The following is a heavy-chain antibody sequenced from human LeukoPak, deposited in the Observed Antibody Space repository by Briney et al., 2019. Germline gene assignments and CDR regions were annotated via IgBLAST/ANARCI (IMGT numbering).Heavy chain of an antibody. V-gene: IGHV1-2*02. CDR3: ARDPVSSSGYGPRDHAFDI. CDR2: INPNSGGT. J-gene: IGHJ3*02. D-gene: IGHD5-12*01. Sequence: GASVKVSCKASGYTFTGYYMHWVRQAPGQGLEWMGWINPNSGGTNYAQKFQGRGTMTRDTSSSTAYMELSRLTSAATAVSYRARDPVSSSGYGPRDHAFDIWGQGTMVTVSS. CDR1: GYTFTGYY.